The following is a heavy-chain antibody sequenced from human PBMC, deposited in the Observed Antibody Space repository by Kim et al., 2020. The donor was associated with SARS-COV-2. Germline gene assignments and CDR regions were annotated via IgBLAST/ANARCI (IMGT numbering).Heavy chain of an antibody. Sequence: ASVKVSCKVSGYTLTELSMHWVRQAPGKGLEWMGCFDPEDGETIYAQKFQGRVTMTADTSTDTAYMELSSLRSEDTAVYYCATVHCSGGSCYAASDNWFDPWGQGTLVTVSS. V-gene: IGHV1-24*01. CDR1: GYTLTELS. D-gene: IGHD2-15*01. J-gene: IGHJ5*02. CDR2: FDPEDGET. CDR3: ATVHCSGGSCYAASDNWFDP.